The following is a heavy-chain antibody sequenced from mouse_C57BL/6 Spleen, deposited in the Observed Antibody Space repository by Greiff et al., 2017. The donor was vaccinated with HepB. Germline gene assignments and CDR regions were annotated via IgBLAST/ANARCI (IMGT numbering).Heavy chain of an antibody. CDR2: IDPSDSYT. D-gene: IGHD3-3*01. V-gene: IGHV1-69*01. CDR1: GYTFTSYW. CDR3: ARKAPLGTYAMDY. J-gene: IGHJ4*01. Sequence: QVQLQQPGAELVMPGASVKLSCKASGYTFTSYWMHWVKQRPGQGLEWIGEIDPSDSYTNYNQKFKGKSTLTVDTSSSTAYMQLSSLTSEDSAVYYGARKAPLGTYAMDYWGQGTSVTVSS.